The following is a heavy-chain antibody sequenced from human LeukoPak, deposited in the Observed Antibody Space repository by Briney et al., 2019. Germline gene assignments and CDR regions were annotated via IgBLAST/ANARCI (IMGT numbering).Heavy chain of an antibody. CDR1: GFTFSSYA. CDR2: IWYDGSNK. J-gene: IGHJ4*02. V-gene: IGHV3-33*08. Sequence: GGPLRLSCAASGFTFSSYAMHWVRQAPGKGLEWVAVIWYDGSNKYYADSVKGRFTISRDNSKNTLYLQMNSLRAEDTAVYYCARDRYYDSSGYPLFDYWGQGTLVTVSS. D-gene: IGHD3-22*01. CDR3: ARDRYYDSSGYPLFDY.